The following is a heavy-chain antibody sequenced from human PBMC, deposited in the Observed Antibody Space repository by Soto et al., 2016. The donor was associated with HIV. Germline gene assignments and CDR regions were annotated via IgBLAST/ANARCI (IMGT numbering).Heavy chain of an antibody. CDR2: VDHSGTT. J-gene: IGHJ4*02. D-gene: IGHD2-15*01. Sequence: QVQLQQWGTGLLKPSETLSLTCAVYGESFSADHWSWLRQPPGKGLEWIADVDHSGTTNYISSLKSRLTISLDPSKKQFSLRLISVTAADTAMYYCARLNISGGWHFDYVGPGKLGHR. CDR3: ARLNISGGWHFDY. CDR1: GESFSADH. V-gene: IGHV4-34*01.